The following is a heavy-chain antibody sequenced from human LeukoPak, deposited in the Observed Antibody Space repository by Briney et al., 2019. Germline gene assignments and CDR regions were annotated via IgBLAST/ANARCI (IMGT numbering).Heavy chain of an antibody. CDR1: GFIFSSYP. CDR3: ARERDGGGDPRDAFDI. V-gene: IGHV3-30-3*01. Sequence: GGSLRLSCAASGFIFSSYPIHWVRQAPGKGLEWVAVISYDGGNKYYADSVEGQFTISRDNSKNTLYLQMNSLRAEDTAVYYCARERDGGGDPRDAFDIWGQGTMVTVSS. J-gene: IGHJ3*02. D-gene: IGHD2-21*02. CDR2: ISYDGGNK.